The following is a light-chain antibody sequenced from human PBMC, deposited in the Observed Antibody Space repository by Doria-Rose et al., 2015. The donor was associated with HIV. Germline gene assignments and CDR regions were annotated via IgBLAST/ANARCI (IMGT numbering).Light chain of an antibody. CDR2: DRS. Sequence: TQSPGTLSLSPGDRATLSCRASQSFSSTYLAWYQQKAGQAPSLLIYDRSSRATGTPDRFSASGSGTDFTLTINRLEPEDFALYYCHQYGTSWTFGQGTKVEI. CDR1: QSFSSTY. CDR3: HQYGTSWT. V-gene: IGKV3-20*01. J-gene: IGKJ1*01.